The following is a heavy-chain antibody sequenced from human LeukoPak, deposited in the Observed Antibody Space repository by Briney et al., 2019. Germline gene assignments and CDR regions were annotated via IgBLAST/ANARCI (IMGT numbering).Heavy chain of an antibody. Sequence: SETLSLTCTVSGGSISGYYWSWVRQPPGKGLEWIGCIYYSGSTNYNPSLKSRVTISVDTSKNQFSLKLSSVTAADTAVYFCARHLIAVAGLFDYWGQGTLVTVSS. CDR3: ARHLIAVAGLFDY. V-gene: IGHV4-59*08. CDR1: GGSISGYY. CDR2: IYYSGST. D-gene: IGHD6-19*01. J-gene: IGHJ4*02.